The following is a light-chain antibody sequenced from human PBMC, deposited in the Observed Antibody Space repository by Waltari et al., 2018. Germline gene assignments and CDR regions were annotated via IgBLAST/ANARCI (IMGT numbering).Light chain of an antibody. J-gene: IGKJ1*01. V-gene: IGKV3-20*01. Sequence: EIVLTQSPGHLSLSPGERATLSCRASQSFSRALAWYQQKPGQAPRLLIYEASTRAIGIPDRFSGGGSGTDFSLTISRLEPEDFAVYYCQHYVRLPVTFGQGTTVEIK. CDR3: QHYVRLPVT. CDR1: QSFSRA. CDR2: EAS.